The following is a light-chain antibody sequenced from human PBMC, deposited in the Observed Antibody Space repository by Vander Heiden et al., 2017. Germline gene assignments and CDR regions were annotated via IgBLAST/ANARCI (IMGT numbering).Light chain of an antibody. CDR3: ALNVGSGIWV. V-gene: IGLV8-61*01. Sequence: QTVVTQEPSFSVSPGGTVTLTCALSSGSVSTDNYPSWYQQTPGQAPRTLIYTTNTRSSGVPDRFSGSILENKAALTITGAQTEDECDYYCALNVGSGIWVFGGGTKLTVL. CDR1: SGSVSTDNY. J-gene: IGLJ3*02. CDR2: TTN.